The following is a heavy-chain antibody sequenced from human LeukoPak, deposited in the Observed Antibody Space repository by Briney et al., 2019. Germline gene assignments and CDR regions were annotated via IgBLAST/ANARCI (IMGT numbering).Heavy chain of an antibody. CDR1: GRSFSGYY. D-gene: IGHD3-3*01. J-gene: IGHJ5*02. Sequence: SETLSLTCAVYGRSFSGYYWSWIRQPPGKGLEWIGSIDYSGSTSYNPSLKSRVTISVDTSKNQFSLRLRSVTAADTAVYYCSSDDFWSGYSSFDPWGQGTLVTVSS. CDR3: SSDDFWSGYSSFDP. CDR2: IDYSGST. V-gene: IGHV4-34*01.